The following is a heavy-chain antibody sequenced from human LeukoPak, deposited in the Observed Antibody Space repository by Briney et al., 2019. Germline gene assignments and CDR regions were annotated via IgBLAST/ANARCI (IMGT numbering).Heavy chain of an antibody. Sequence: GGSLRLSCAASGFTFSDHYMSWIRQAPGKGLEWVSYISSSGSTIYYADSVKGRFTISRDNAKNSLYLQMNSLRAEDTAVYYCARVPRKYSSGAYYFDYWGQGTLVTVSS. V-gene: IGHV3-11*01. CDR2: ISSSGSTI. CDR1: GFTFSDHY. D-gene: IGHD6-19*01. J-gene: IGHJ4*02. CDR3: ARVPRKYSSGAYYFDY.